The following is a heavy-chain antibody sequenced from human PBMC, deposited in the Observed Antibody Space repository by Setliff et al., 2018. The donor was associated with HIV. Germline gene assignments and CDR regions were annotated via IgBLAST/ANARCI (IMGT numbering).Heavy chain of an antibody. D-gene: IGHD6-13*01. J-gene: IGHJ3*02. CDR1: GGSISSGGFY. V-gene: IGHV4-31*03. Sequence: PSETLSLTCTVTGGSISSGGFYWTWIRQHPGKGLEWIGYIYNTGSTYHSPSLESRVTISIDTSKNQFSLKLYSVTAADTAVYYCARYAAGPMHEAFDIWGQGTMVTVSS. CDR3: ARYAAGPMHEAFDI. CDR2: IYNTGST.